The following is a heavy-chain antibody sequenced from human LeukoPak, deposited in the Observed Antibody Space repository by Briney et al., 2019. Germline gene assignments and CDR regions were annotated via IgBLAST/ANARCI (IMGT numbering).Heavy chain of an antibody. D-gene: IGHD3-10*01. V-gene: IGHV3-30*02. CDR2: IRYDGGNK. CDR3: AKDPGAKYYFDY. CDR1: GFSFSNYG. Sequence: GGSPRLSCAASGFSFSNYGMHWVRLAPGKGLEWVSFIRYDGGNKWYADSVKGRFTASRDNSKNTLYLQMNSLTTEDTAVYYCAKDPGAKYYFDYWGQGTPVTVSS. J-gene: IGHJ4*02.